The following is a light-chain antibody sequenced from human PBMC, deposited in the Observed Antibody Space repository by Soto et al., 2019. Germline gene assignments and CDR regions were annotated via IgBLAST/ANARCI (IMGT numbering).Light chain of an antibody. CDR3: QTWGTGIQV. V-gene: IGLV4-69*01. CDR2: LNSDGSH. J-gene: IGLJ2*01. CDR1: SGHSSYA. Sequence: QLVLTQSPSASASLGASVKLTCTLCSGHSSYAIAWHQQQPEKGPRYLMKLNSDGSHSKGDGIPDRFSGSSSGAERYLTISSLQSEAEADYYCQTWGTGIQVFGGGTKLTVL.